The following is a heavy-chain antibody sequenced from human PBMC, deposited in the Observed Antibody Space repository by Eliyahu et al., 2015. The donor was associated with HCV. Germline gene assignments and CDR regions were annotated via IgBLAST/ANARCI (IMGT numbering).Heavy chain of an antibody. CDR3: TKDYFNYWTGYPRGPFHY. CDR2: ITWNSGGE. CDR1: GXXFGDXA. V-gene: IGHV3-9*01. J-gene: IGHJ4*02. D-gene: IGHD3/OR15-3a*01. Sequence: EVQLVEAGGGLVQPGRSLRLSCXFSGXXFGDXAXXWVGKRPGKGLEWVSGITWNSGGEHYADSVKGRFTISRDNAKNSLYLEMHSLSTEDTALYYCTKDYFNYWTGYPRGPFHYWGQGTLVTVSS.